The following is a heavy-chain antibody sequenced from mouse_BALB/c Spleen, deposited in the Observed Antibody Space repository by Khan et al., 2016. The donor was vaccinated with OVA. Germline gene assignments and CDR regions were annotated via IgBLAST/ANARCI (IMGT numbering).Heavy chain of an antibody. J-gene: IGHJ2*01. CDR3: AKDGRWLPFDY. CDR1: GFTFSSFG. Sequence: EVQRVESGGGLVQPGGSRKLSCAASGFTFSSFGVHWVRQAPEKGLEWVAYISSDSRIIYYADTVKGRFIISRDNPKNSLFLQMTSLRSEDTAMYYCAKDGRWLPFDYWGQGTTLTVSS. D-gene: IGHD2-3*01. CDR2: ISSDSRII. V-gene: IGHV5-17*02.